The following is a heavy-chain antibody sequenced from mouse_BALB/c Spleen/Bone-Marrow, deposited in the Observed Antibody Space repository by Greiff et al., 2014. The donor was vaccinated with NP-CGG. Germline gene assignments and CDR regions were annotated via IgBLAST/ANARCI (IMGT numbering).Heavy chain of an antibody. Sequence: EVQLQESGPSLVKPSQTLSLTCSVTGDSITRGYWNWIRKFPGNKLEYMGYITYSANTYYNPSLKSRLSITRDTSKNQYYLQLNSVTTEYTATYYCATGYYFDYWGRGTTLTVSS. J-gene: IGHJ2*01. CDR3: ATGYYFDY. D-gene: IGHD4-1*01. CDR2: ITYSANT. V-gene: IGHV3-8*02. CDR1: GDSITRGY.